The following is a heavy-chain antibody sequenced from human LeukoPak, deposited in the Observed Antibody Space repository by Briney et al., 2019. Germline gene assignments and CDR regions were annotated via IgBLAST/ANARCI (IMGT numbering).Heavy chain of an antibody. D-gene: IGHD6-13*01. J-gene: IGHJ4*02. CDR2: IYTFDNT. CDR3: ARGVYIAAAQYGY. V-gene: IGHV4-4*07. Sequence: KPSETLSLTCTVSGGSIRGYYWTWIRQPAGKGLEWIGRIYTFDNTNYNPSLKSRVTMSIDTSNNQFSLKLDSVTAADTAIYYCARGVYIAAAQYGYWGQGTLVTVSS. CDR1: GGSIRGYY.